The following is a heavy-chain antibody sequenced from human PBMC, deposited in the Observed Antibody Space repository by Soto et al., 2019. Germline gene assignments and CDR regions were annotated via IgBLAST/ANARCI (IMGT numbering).Heavy chain of an antibody. CDR1: NGSIYHYS. CDR3: ARLGGSYAVPHFDC. D-gene: IGHD2-15*01. V-gene: IGHV4-59*08. J-gene: IGHJ4*02. Sequence: SLPLSLTRGVSNGSIYHYSWSCIRQPPGKGLEWMGYIYYSGTTTNYNPSLKSRVTLSVDTSKNQFSLKLSSVTAADTPVYYCARLGGSYAVPHFDCWGQGTLVTVSS. CDR2: IYYSGTT.